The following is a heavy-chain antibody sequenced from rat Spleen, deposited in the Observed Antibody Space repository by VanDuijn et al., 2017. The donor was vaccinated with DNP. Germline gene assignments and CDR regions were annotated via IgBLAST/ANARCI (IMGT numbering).Heavy chain of an antibody. V-gene: IGHV2S12*01. J-gene: IGHJ2*01. D-gene: IGHD5-1*01. CDR3: ARSGTGSSRDY. CDR1: GFSLTNYG. Sequence: QVQLKESGPGLVQPSQTLSLTCTVSGFSLTNYGVSWVRQPPGKGLEWIAAISSGGNTYYNSALKSRLTISRDTSKSQVFLKMNSLQTEDTAMYFCARSGTGSSRDYWGQGVMVTVSS. CDR2: ISSGGNT.